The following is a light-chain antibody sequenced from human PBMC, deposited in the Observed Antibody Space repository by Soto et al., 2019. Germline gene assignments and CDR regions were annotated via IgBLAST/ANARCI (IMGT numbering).Light chain of an antibody. CDR1: QSVSSY. CDR2: DAS. Sequence: VVTQSPATLSLSPGERATLSCRASQSVSSYLAWYQQKPGQAPRLLIYDASNRATGIPARFSGSGSGTDFTLTISSLEPEDFAVYYCQQYANSHGTFGQGTKVDIK. V-gene: IGKV3-11*01. CDR3: QQYANSHGT. J-gene: IGKJ1*01.